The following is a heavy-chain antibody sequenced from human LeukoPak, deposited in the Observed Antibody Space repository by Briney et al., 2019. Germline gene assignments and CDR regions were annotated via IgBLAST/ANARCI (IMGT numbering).Heavy chain of an antibody. V-gene: IGHV3-23*01. D-gene: IGHD6-19*01. J-gene: IGHJ4*02. CDR3: AQGGVHSGSYFEVFDY. CDR1: GFTFSSYA. Sequence: GGSLRLSCAASGFTFSSYAMRWVRQAPGKGLEWVSAISRSGGSTYYADSVKGRFTISRDNSKNTLYLQMNSLRAEDTAVYYCAQGGVHSGSYFEVFDYWGQGTLVTVSS. CDR2: ISRSGGST.